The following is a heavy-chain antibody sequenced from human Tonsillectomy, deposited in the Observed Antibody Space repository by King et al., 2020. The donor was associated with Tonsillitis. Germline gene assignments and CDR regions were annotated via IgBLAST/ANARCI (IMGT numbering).Heavy chain of an antibody. J-gene: IGHJ4*02. CDR1: GFTFSSYA. CDR3: ASRPRGIYDSSGYSPDYFDY. V-gene: IGHV3-23*04. CDR2: ISGSGGRT. Sequence: VQLVESGGGLVQPGGSLRLSCAASGFTFSSYAMSWVRQAPGKGLEWVSGISGSGGRTFYADSVKGRFTISRDNSKSTLYLQMNSLRAEDTAVYYCASRPRGIYDSSGYSPDYFDYWGAGTLCSASS. D-gene: IGHD3-22*01.